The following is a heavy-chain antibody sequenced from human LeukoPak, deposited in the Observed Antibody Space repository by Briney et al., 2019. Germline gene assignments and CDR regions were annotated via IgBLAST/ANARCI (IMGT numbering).Heavy chain of an antibody. V-gene: IGHV3-48*03. CDR3: ARMRSSSTGFDY. J-gene: IGHJ4*02. CDR1: GFTFSSYE. D-gene: IGHD6-6*01. CDR2: ISSSGSTV. Sequence: GGSLRLSCAASGFTFSSYEMNWVRQAPGKGLEWVSYISSSGSTVYYADSVKGRFTISRDNAKNSLYLQMNSLRAEDTAMYYCARMRSSSTGFDYWGQGTLVTVSS.